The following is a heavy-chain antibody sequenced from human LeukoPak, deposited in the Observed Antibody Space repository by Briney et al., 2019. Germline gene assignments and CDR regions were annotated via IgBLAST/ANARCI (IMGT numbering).Heavy chain of an antibody. Sequence: EASVKVSCKASGYTFTGYYMHWVRQAPGHGLEWMGWINPNSGGTNYAQKFQGRVTMTRDTSISTAYMELSRLRSDDTAVYYCARDPDYYDSSGYYYWGQGTLVTVSS. V-gene: IGHV1-2*02. J-gene: IGHJ4*02. CDR3: ARDPDYYDSSGYYY. CDR2: INPNSGGT. CDR1: GYTFTGYY. D-gene: IGHD3-22*01.